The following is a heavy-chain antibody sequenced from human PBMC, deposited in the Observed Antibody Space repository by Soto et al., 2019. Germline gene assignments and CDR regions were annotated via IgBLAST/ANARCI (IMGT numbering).Heavy chain of an antibody. D-gene: IGHD5-18*01. CDR2: IYYSGST. Sequence: PSETLSLTCAVSGGSISSGGYSWSWIRQPPGKGLEWIGYIYYSGSTNYNPSLKSRLTISVDTSKSQFSPKLSSVTAADTAVYYCARASNKRGYSYGPDYWGQGTLVTVSS. CDR3: ARASNKRGYSYGPDY. J-gene: IGHJ4*02. V-gene: IGHV4-61*08. CDR1: GGSISSGGYS.